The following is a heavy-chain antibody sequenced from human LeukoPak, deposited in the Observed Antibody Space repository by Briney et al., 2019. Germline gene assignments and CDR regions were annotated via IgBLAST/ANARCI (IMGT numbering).Heavy chain of an antibody. Sequence: SETLSLTCTVSGGSISTYYWSWIRQPPGKGLEWIGYIYYSGSTNYNPSLKSRVTMSIDTSNNQFSLRLRFVTAADTAVYYCARDSGTTGEVKFDPWGQGTLVTVSS. CDR2: IYYSGST. CDR3: ARDSGTTGEVKFDP. J-gene: IGHJ5*02. D-gene: IGHD3-10*01. CDR1: GGSISTYY. V-gene: IGHV4-59*12.